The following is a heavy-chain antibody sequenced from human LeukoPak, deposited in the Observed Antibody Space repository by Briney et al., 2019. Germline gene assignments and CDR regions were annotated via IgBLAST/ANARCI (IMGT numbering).Heavy chain of an antibody. Sequence: SETLSLTCTVSGGSISSSRYYWGWIRQPPGKGLEWIGGLYYRGGTYYNPSLKSRVTISVDTSKNQFSLKLSSVTAADTAVYYCAKLPGPWGQGTLVTVSS. CDR3: AKLPGP. CDR2: LYYRGGT. CDR1: GGSISSSRYY. V-gene: IGHV4-39*01. J-gene: IGHJ5*02.